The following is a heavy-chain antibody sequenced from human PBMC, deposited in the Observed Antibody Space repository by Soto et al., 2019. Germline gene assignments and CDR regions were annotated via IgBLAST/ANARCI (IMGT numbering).Heavy chain of an antibody. CDR1: GFTFSSYW. CDR3: ARESSSWYIRYYYYGMDV. CDR2: IKQDGSEK. J-gene: IGHJ6*02. D-gene: IGHD6-13*01. V-gene: IGHV3-7*03. Sequence: GGSLRLSCAASGFTFSSYWMSWVRQAPGKGLEWVANIKQDGSEKYYVDSVKGRFTISRDNAKNSLYLQMNSLRAEDTAVYYCARESSSWYIRYYYYGMDVWGQGTKVTVSS.